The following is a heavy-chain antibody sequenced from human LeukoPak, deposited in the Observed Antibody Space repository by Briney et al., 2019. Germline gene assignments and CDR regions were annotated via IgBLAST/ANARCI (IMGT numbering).Heavy chain of an antibody. J-gene: IGHJ3*02. CDR2: ISSSSSTI. CDR1: GFTFSSYS. Sequence: GESLKISCAASGFTFSSYSMNWVRQAPGKGLEWVSYISSSSSTIYYADSVKGRFTISRDNAKNSLYLQMNSLRAEDTAVYYCARVYYDSSGYYDAFDIWGQGTMVTVSS. V-gene: IGHV3-48*01. D-gene: IGHD3-22*01. CDR3: ARVYYDSSGYYDAFDI.